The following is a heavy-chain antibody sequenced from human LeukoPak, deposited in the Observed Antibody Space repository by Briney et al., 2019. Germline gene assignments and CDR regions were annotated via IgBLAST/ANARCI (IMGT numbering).Heavy chain of an antibody. J-gene: IGHJ5*02. CDR2: VNWNGGST. D-gene: IGHD2-2*01. V-gene: IGHV3-20*04. Sequence: PGGSLRLSCAAAGFTFDDYGMSWVRHAPGKGVEWISGVNWNGGSTGYADSVKGRFTISRDNAKNSLYLQMNSLRAEETALYSCVRDRCSSTSCHDSPNWFDPWGQGTLVTVSS. CDR3: VRDRCSSTSCHDSPNWFDP. CDR1: GFTFDDYG.